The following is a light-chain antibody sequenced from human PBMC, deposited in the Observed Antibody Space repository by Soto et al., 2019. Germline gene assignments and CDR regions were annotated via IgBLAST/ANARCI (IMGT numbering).Light chain of an antibody. Sequence: QSVLTQPPSASGSPGQSVTISCTGTKSDIGVYDFVSWYQQHPGKAPKNIIYEVSRRPSGVPERFSGSKSGNTASLTVSGLQAEDEAHYYCSSYRGSNNFVFGSGTKVTVL. CDR2: EVS. V-gene: IGLV2-8*01. J-gene: IGLJ1*01. CDR3: SSYRGSNNFV. CDR1: KSDIGVYDF.